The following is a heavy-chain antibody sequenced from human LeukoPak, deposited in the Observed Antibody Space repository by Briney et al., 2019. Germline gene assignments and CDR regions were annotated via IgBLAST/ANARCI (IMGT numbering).Heavy chain of an antibody. Sequence: GASVKVSCKASGGTFSSYAISWVRQAPGQGLEWMGGIIPIFGTANYAQKFQGRVTMTRDTSTSTVYMELSSLRSEDTAVYYCASGYYDSSGYYFQHWGQGTLVTVSS. J-gene: IGHJ1*01. CDR2: IIPIFGTA. CDR3: ASGYYDSSGYYFQH. V-gene: IGHV1-69*05. D-gene: IGHD3-22*01. CDR1: GGTFSSYA.